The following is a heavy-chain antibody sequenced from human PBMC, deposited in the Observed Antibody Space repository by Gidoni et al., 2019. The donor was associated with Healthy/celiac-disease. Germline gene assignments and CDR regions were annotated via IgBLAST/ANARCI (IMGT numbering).Heavy chain of an antibody. CDR1: GFTFRTYG. V-gene: IGHV3-33*01. J-gene: IGHJ6*02. CDR3: ARSANYYDSSGYSNYYYYGMDV. D-gene: IGHD3-22*01. CDR2: IWYDGSNK. Sequence: VLLVESGGGVVLSGRSLRLSCAASGFTFRTYGMRWVRQAPGKGLEWVAVIWYDGSNKYYADSVKGRFTISRDNSKNTLYLQMNSLRAEDTAVYYCARSANYYDSSGYSNYYYYGMDVWGQGTTVTVSS.